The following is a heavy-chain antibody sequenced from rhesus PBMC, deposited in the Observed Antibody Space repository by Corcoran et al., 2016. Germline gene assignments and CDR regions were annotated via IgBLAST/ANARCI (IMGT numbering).Heavy chain of an antibody. CDR3: AKDPYSSWYYFDY. CDR2: SSSGGST. V-gene: IGHV3-103*01. J-gene: IGHJ4*01. CDR1: GFTFGSYA. D-gene: IGHD6-13*01. Sequence: EVQLVESGGGLAKPGGSLRLSCAASGFTFGSYAMHWVRQAPGKGLEWVSSSSSGGSTNYADSVKGRFTISRDNSKNTLSLQMNSLRAEDTAVYYCAKDPYSSWYYFDYWGQGVLVTVSS.